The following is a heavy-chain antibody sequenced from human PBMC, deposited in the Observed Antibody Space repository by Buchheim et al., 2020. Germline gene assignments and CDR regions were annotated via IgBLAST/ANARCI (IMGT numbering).Heavy chain of an antibody. D-gene: IGHD6-6*01. CDR3: ARRYSSSSGFDY. CDR1: GGTFSNYA. Sequence: QVQLVQSGAEVKKPGSSVKVSCKTSGGTFSNYAISWVRQAPGQGLEWMGGIIPFLGTPKYAQRLQGRVTITAVDSTSTAHLELSSLRSEDTAVYYCARRYSSSSGFDYWGQGTL. J-gene: IGHJ4*02. V-gene: IGHV1-69*01. CDR2: IIPFLGTP.